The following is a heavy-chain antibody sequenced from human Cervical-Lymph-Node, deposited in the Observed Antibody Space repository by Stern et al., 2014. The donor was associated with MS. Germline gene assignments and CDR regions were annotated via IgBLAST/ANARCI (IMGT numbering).Heavy chain of an antibody. CDR3: ARLRGYNVLTGYLDY. D-gene: IGHD3-9*01. Sequence: QVQLVQSGAEVKKPGASVKISCKASGYTFTNYYMHWVRQAPGQGLAWMGIINPSGDSTSYAQKCEGRVTMTRDTSTSTVNMELSSLASGDTAVYYCARLRGYNVLTGYLDYWGQGTLVTVSS. J-gene: IGHJ4*02. CDR2: INPSGDST. V-gene: IGHV1-46*01. CDR1: GYTFTNYY.